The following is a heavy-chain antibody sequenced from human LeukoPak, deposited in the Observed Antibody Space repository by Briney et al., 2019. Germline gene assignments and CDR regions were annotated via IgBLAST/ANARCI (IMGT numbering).Heavy chain of an antibody. V-gene: IGHV3-74*01. CDR3: AAYYGSGSYPIGGDY. CDR1: GFTFSSYW. D-gene: IGHD3-10*01. J-gene: IGHJ4*02. CDR2: INSDGSST. Sequence: GGSLRLSCAASGFTFSSYWMHWVRQAPGKGLVWVSRINSDGSSTSYADSVKGRFTISRDNAKNTLYLQMNSLRSEDTAVYYCAAYYGSGSYPIGGDYWGQGTLVTVSS.